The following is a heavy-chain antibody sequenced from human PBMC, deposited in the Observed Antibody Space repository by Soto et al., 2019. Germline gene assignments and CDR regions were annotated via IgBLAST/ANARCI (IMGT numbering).Heavy chain of an antibody. D-gene: IGHD4-17*01. CDR2: IYYSGTT. J-gene: IGHJ4*02. V-gene: IGHV4-61*01. Sequence: ASETLSLTCSVSGASVSDKTFYWSWLRQSPGKGLEWIGYIYYSGTTNYNPSLKGRFTISVDTSKNQFSLRLNSVTAADTALYYCASTTAVPNTLRSRYYFDYWGQGMLVTVSS. CDR1: GASVSDKTFY. CDR3: ASTTAVPNTLRSRYYFDY.